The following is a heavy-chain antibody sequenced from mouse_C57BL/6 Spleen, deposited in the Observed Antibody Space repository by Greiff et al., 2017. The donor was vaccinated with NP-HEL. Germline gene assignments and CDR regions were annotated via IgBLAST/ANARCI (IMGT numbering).Heavy chain of an antibody. J-gene: IGHJ2*01. CDR2: ISYDGSN. Sequence: VQLKESGPGLVKPSQSLSLTCSVTGYSITSGYYWNWIRQFPGNKLEWMGYISYDGSNNYNPSLKNRISITRDTSKNQFFLKLNSVTTEDTATYYCARVYYGSFYFDYWGQGTTLTVSS. D-gene: IGHD1-1*01. CDR3: ARVYYGSFYFDY. CDR1: GYSITSGYY. V-gene: IGHV3-6*01.